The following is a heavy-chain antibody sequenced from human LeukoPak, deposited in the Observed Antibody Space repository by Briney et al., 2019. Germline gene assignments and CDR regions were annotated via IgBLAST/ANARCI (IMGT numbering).Heavy chain of an antibody. V-gene: IGHV3-48*04. D-gene: IGHD5-24*01. J-gene: IGHJ4*02. CDR1: GFTFSDYS. CDR3: ARDPGNGYNFDY. Sequence: AGGSLRLSCAASGFTFSDYSMNWVRQAPGKGLERISYISGRSSTIYYADSVKGRFTISRDNAKNSLYLQMNSLRAEDTAVYYCARDPGNGYNFDYWGQGTLVTVSS. CDR2: ISGRSSTI.